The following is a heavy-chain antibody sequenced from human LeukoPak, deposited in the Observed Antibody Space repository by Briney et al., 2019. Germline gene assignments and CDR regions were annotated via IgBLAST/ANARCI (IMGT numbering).Heavy chain of an antibody. D-gene: IGHD3-3*01. CDR1: GGSISSGDYY. CDR2: IYYSGST. CDR3: ARQSGSGRFPFDY. V-gene: IGHV4-30-4*01. Sequence: SETLSLTCTVSGGSISSGDYYWSWIRQPPGKGLEWIGYIYYSGSTDYNPSLKSRVTISVDTSKNQFSLKLSSVTAADTAVYFCARQSGSGRFPFDYWGQGTLVTVSS. J-gene: IGHJ4*02.